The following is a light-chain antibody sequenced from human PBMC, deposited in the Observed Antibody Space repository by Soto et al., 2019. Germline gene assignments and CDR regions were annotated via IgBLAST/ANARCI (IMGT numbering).Light chain of an antibody. CDR2: GAS. J-gene: IGKJ5*01. CDR3: QQYNNWPPIT. V-gene: IGKV3-15*01. Sequence: EIVLTQSPGTLSLSPGARATLSCRASQSVSSNLAWYQQKPGQAPRLLXYGASTRATGIPARFSGSGSGTELTLTISSLQSEDFAVYYCQQYNNWPPITFGQGTRLEIK. CDR1: QSVSSN.